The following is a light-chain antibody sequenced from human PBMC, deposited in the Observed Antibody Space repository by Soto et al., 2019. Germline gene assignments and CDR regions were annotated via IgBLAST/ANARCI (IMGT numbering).Light chain of an antibody. CDR3: QQYSSSPGT. CDR2: DAS. CDR1: QSVSSSY. V-gene: IGKV3-20*01. Sequence: EIVLTQSPGTLSLSPGERATLSCRASQSVSSSYLAWYQQKPGQAPRLLIYDASSRATGIPDRFSGSGSGTDFTLTISRLEPEDFALYYCQQYSSSPGTFGQGTRVDFK. J-gene: IGKJ1*01.